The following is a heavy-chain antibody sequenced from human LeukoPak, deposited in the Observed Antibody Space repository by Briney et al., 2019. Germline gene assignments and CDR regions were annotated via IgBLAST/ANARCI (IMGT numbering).Heavy chain of an antibody. CDR1: VFTFSSYS. Sequence: RGSLRLSCAASVFTFSSYSMNWVRQAPGKGLEWVSSISSTSSYIYYADSVKGRFTISRDNAKNSLYLQMNSLRAEDTAGYYCARASSGWAVDLYYFDYWGQGALVTVSS. J-gene: IGHJ4*02. CDR2: ISSTSSYI. V-gene: IGHV3-21*01. CDR3: ARASSGWAVDLYYFDY. D-gene: IGHD6-19*01.